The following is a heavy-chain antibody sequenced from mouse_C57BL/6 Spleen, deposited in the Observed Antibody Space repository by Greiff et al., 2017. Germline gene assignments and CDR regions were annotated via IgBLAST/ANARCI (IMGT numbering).Heavy chain of an antibody. J-gene: IGHJ3*01. Sequence: QVQLQQSGAELVKPGASVKISCKASGYAFSSYWMNWVKQRPGKGLEWIGQIYPGDGDTNYNGKFKGKATLTADKSSSTAYMQLISLTSEDSAVYFCARDGNYVAWFAYWGQGTLVTVSA. CDR3: ARDGNYVAWFAY. CDR1: GYAFSSYW. D-gene: IGHD2-1*01. V-gene: IGHV1-80*01. CDR2: IYPGDGDT.